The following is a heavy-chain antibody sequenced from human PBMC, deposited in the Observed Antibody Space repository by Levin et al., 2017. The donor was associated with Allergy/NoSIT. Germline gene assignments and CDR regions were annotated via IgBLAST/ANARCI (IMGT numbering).Heavy chain of an antibody. CDR1: GGSIISTSYY. CDR2: LYYSGTT. V-gene: IGHV4-39*01. CDR3: ASGAADAYHMDV. J-gene: IGHJ6*03. Sequence: ASETLSLTCTVSGGSIISTSYYWGWIRQPPGKGLEWIGTLYYSGTTYYKPSLWSRVTISVDTSKNQFSLRLTSLTAADTAVYYCASGAADAYHMDVWGTGTTVTVSS. D-gene: IGHD5-24*01.